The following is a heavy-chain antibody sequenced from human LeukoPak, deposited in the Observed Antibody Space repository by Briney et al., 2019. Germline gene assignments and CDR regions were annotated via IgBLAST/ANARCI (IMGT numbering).Heavy chain of an antibody. CDR2: IYPGDSDT. CDR3: ASRSNSGYEFFDY. CDR1: GHSFSSYW. V-gene: IGHV5-51*01. D-gene: IGHD5-12*01. J-gene: IGHJ4*02. Sequence: GESLKISCKGSGHSFSSYWIGWVRHVPGKGLEWMGIIYPGDSDTRYNPSFQGQVTISADKSISTAYLQWSSLKASDTAMYYCASRSNSGYEFFDYWGQGTLVTVSS.